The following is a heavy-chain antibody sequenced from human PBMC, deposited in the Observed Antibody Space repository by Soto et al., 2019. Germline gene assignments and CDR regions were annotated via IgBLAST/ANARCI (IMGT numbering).Heavy chain of an antibody. D-gene: IGHD3-22*01. CDR3: ARENYDGRGSTSAPNDAFDI. V-gene: IGHV1-46*01. Sequence: GASVKVSCKASGYTFTSYYMHWVRQAPGQGLEWMGIINPSGGTTSYAQKFQGRVTMTRDTATSAVYMELSSLRSEDTAVYYCARENYDGRGSTSAPNDAFDIWGQGTIVT. CDR2: INPSGGTT. CDR1: GYTFTSYY. J-gene: IGHJ3*02.